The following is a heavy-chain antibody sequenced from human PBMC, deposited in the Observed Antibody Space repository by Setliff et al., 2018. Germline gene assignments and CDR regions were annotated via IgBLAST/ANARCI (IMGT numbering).Heavy chain of an antibody. CDR1: GYPFIEHY. V-gene: IGHV1-2*02. CDR2: IRPNGGGT. Sequence: ASVKVSCKTSGYPFIEHYVNWVRQAPGQGLEWMGWIRPNGGGTHYAQKFQGRVTMTRDTANSTVYMDLSSLTSDDTAIYYCARVFFGVNDGLYHYFNMDIWGKGTTVTVSS. D-gene: IGHD3-10*01. CDR3: ARVFFGVNDGLYHYFNMDI. J-gene: IGHJ6*03.